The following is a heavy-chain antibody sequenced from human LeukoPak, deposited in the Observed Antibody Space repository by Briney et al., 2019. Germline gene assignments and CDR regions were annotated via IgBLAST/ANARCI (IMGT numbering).Heavy chain of an antibody. CDR3: ARRAMTTVTTGYFDY. D-gene: IGHD4-17*01. Sequence: SETLSLTCTVSGGSISSSSHYWGWIRQPPGKGLEWIGSIYYSGSTYYNPSLKSRVTISVDTSKNQFSLKLSSVTAADTAVYYCARRAMTTVTTGYFDYWGQGTLVTVSS. J-gene: IGHJ4*02. CDR1: GGSISSSSHY. CDR2: IYYSGST. V-gene: IGHV4-39*01.